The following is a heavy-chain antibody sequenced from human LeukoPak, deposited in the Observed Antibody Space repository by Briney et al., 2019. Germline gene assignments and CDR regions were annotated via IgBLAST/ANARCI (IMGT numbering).Heavy chain of an antibody. J-gene: IGHJ4*02. CDR1: RFTFRTYW. CDR3: ARFSSGYSYYFDY. V-gene: IGHV3-7*01. Sequence: GGSLRLSCAASRFTFRTYWMSWVRQAPGKGLEWVANIKQDGSEKYYVDSVKGRFTISRDNAKNSLYLQMNSLRAEDTAVYYCARFSSGYSYYFDYWGQGTLVTVSS. CDR2: IKQDGSEK. D-gene: IGHD3-22*01.